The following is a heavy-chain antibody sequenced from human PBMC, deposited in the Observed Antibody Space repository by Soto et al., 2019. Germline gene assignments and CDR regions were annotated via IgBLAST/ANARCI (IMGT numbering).Heavy chain of an antibody. V-gene: IGHV3-43D*03. CDR1: GFTFDDYA. Sequence: GGSLRLSCAASGFTFDDYAMHWVRQAPGKGLEWVSLISWDGGSTYYADSVKGRFTISRDNSKNSLYLQMNSLRAEDTALYYCAKAVSYSSSWSYYYYGMDVWGQGTTVTVSS. CDR2: ISWDGGST. J-gene: IGHJ6*02. CDR3: AKAVSYSSSWSYYYYGMDV. D-gene: IGHD6-13*01.